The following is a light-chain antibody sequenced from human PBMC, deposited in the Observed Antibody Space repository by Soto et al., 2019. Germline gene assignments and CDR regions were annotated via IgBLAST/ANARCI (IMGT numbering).Light chain of an antibody. CDR1: SSNIGAGYD. J-gene: IGLJ3*02. CDR2: RNS. Sequence: QAVVTQPPSVSGAPGQRVTNSCTGSSSNIGAGYDVHWYQQLPGTAPKLLIYRNSNRPSGVPDRVSGSKSGTSASLAITGLQAEDEADYYCQSYDSSLSGSVFGGGTKLTVL. V-gene: IGLV1-40*01. CDR3: QSYDSSLSGSV.